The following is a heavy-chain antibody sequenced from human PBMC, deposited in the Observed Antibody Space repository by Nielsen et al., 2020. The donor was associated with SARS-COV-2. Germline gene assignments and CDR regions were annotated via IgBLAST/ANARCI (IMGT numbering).Heavy chain of an antibody. J-gene: IGHJ6*02. CDR1: GFTFTSSA. V-gene: IGHV1-58*01. Sequence: SVKVSCKASGFTFTSSAVQWVRQARGQRLEWIGWIVVGSGNTNYAQKFQERVTITRDMSTSTAYMELSSLRSEDTAVYYCAAVQDYDFWSSYSPDYYYYGMDVWGQGTTVTVSS. CDR3: AAVQDYDFWSSYSPDYYYYGMDV. D-gene: IGHD3-3*01. CDR2: IVVGSGNT.